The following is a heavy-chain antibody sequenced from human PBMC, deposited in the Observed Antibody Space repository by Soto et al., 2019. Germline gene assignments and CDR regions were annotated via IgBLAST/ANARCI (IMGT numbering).Heavy chain of an antibody. V-gene: IGHV3-23*01. CDR3: AKPASMTIRDGFDH. D-gene: IGHD4-17*01. CDR1: GFTFSSYA. J-gene: IGHJ4*02. Sequence: EVQVLESGGGLVQPGGSLRLSCTASGFTFSSYAMSWVRQAPGQGLEWVSAISGSGSNPYYADSVKGRFTISRDNSKKTLYLQMNSLRAEDTALYYCAKPASMTIRDGFDHWGQGTLVTVSS. CDR2: ISGSGSNP.